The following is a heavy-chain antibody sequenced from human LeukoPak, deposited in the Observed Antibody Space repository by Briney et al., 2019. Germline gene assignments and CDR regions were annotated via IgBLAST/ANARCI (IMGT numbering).Heavy chain of an antibody. CDR1: GFTFSSYV. Sequence: GGSLRLSCAASGFTFSSYVMSWVRQAPGKGLEWVSGISGSGGRTYYADSVKGRFTISRDNSKNTLYLQMNSLRAEDTAVYYCATTLLRASTYMDVWGKGTTVTVSS. J-gene: IGHJ6*03. V-gene: IGHV3-23*01. CDR2: ISGSGGRT. D-gene: IGHD1-1*01. CDR3: ATTLLRASTYMDV.